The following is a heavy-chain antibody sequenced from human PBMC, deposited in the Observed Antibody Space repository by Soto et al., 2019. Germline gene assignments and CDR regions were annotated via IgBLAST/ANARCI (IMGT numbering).Heavy chain of an antibody. D-gene: IGHD5-18*01. J-gene: IGHJ5*02. CDR2: ISYDGSNK. CDR3: AKDPRYSGVRWFDP. V-gene: IGHV3-30*18. Sequence: QVQLVESGGGVVQPGRSLRLSCAASGFTFSSYGMHWVRQAPGKGLEWVAVISYDGSNKYYADSVKGRFTISRDNSKNTLYLQMNSLRAEDTAVYYCAKDPRYSGVRWFDPWGQGTLVTVSS. CDR1: GFTFSSYG.